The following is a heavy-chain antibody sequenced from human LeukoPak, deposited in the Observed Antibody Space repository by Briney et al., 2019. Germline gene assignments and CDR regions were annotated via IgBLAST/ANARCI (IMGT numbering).Heavy chain of an antibody. CDR1: GYTFTSYG. Sequence: ASVKVSCKTSGYTFTSYGISWVRQAPGQGLEWMGWISAYNGNTNYAQNFQGRVTMTTDTSTSTAYMELSSLRSEDTAVYYCAREGRYCSSTSCYEGDAFDIWGQGTMVTVSS. D-gene: IGHD2-2*01. CDR3: AREGRYCSSTSCYEGDAFDI. J-gene: IGHJ3*02. CDR2: ISAYNGNT. V-gene: IGHV1-18*01.